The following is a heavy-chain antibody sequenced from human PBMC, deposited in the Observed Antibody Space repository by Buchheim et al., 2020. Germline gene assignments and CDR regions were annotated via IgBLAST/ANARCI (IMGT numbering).Heavy chain of an antibody. J-gene: IGHJ6*02. CDR2: IYTSGST. V-gene: IGHV4-61*02. CDR3: AREYGRIAAADTYYYYYGMDV. Sequence: QVQLQESGPGLVKPSQTLSLTCTVSGGSISSGSYYWSWIRQPAGKGLEWIGRIYTSGSTHYNPSLKSRVTISVDTAKNQFSLKLSSVTAADTAVYYCAREYGRIAAADTYYYYYGMDVWGQGTT. D-gene: IGHD6-13*01. CDR1: GGSISSGSYY.